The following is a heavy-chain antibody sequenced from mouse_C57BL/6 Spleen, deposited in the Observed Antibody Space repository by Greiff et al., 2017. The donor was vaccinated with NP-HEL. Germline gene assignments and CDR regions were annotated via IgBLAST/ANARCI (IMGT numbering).Heavy chain of an antibody. V-gene: IGHV5-17*01. CDR2: ISSGSSTI. D-gene: IGHD1-1*01. J-gene: IGHJ1*03. Sequence: EVQRVESGGGLVKPGGSLKLSCAASGFTFSDYGMHWVRQAPEKGLEWVAYISSGSSTIYYADTVKGRFTISRDNAKNTLFLQMTSLRSEDTAMYYCASEGRSYYGSYFDVWGTGTTVTVSS. CDR3: ASEGRSYYGSYFDV. CDR1: GFTFSDYG.